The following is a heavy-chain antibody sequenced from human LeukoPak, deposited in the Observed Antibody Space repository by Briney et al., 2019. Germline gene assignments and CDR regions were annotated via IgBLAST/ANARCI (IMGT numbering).Heavy chain of an antibody. CDR2: INPNSGIT. Sequence: GASVKVSCKASGYTFTGYYMHWVRQAPGQGFEWMGWINPNSGITYYEQKFQGRATLTRDTSISTAYMELSRLTSDDTAVYYCARSVAIGASGILFDYWGQGTLVTVSS. D-gene: IGHD3-10*01. CDR3: ARSVAIGASGILFDY. CDR1: GYTFTGYY. V-gene: IGHV1-2*02. J-gene: IGHJ4*02.